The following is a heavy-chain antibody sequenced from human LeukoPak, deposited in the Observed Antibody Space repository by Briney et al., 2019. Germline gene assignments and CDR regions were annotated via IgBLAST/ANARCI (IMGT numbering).Heavy chain of an antibody. V-gene: IGHV3-21*01. CDR3: ARVGFGELLSPYFDY. CDR1: GFTFSSYS. J-gene: IGHJ4*02. CDR2: ISSSSYI. D-gene: IGHD3-10*01. Sequence: GGSLRLSGVASGFTFSSYSMNWVRQAPGRGLEWVSSISSSSYIYYADSAKGRFTISRDNAKNSLYLQMNSLRAEDTAVYYCARVGFGELLSPYFDYWGQGTLVTVSS.